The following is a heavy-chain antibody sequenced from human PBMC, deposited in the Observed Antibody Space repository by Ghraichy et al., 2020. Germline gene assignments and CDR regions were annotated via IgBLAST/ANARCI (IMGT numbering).Heavy chain of an antibody. CDR3: AREGIEAPIPTPYYLDY. V-gene: IGHV3-33*01. CDR1: GFPFSPYG. CDR2: IWHDGSNQ. D-gene: IGHD4-23*01. Sequence: GGSLRLSCAASGFPFSPYGMHWVRQAPGKGLEWVAIIWHDGSNQYYADSVKGRFIISRDNSDNKVYLQMNSLRAEDTAVYYCAREGIEAPIPTPYYLDYWGQGTLVTVSS. J-gene: IGHJ4*02.